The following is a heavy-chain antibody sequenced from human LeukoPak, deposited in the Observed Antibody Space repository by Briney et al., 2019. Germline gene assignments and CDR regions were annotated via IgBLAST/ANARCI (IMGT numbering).Heavy chain of an antibody. Sequence: PSETLSLTCAVYGGSFSGYYWSWIRQPPGKGLEWIGEINHSGSTNYNPSLKSRVTISVDTSKNQFSLKLSSVTAADTAVYYCARARSGAAGTRWFDPWGQGTLVTVSS. V-gene: IGHV4-34*01. CDR2: INHSGST. CDR1: GGSFSGYY. CDR3: ARARSGAAGTRWFDP. D-gene: IGHD6-13*01. J-gene: IGHJ5*02.